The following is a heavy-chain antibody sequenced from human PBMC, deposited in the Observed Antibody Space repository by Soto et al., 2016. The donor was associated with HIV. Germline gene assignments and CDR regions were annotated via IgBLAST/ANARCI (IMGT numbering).Heavy chain of an antibody. CDR2: VYHTGDT. V-gene: IGHV4-4*02. CDR3: ARGTYDTLVGYPGLQFLDI. D-gene: IGHD2-2*03. Sequence: VQLQESGPGLVKPSGTLSLTCAVSGYSISSNNWWSWVRQSPEKGLEWIGEVYHTGDTNYNPSLKSRVTISVDKSKNHFSLKVVSLTVADTALYYCARGTYDTLVGYPGLQFLDIWGQGTQVIVSS. CDR1: GYSISSNNW. J-gene: IGHJ4*02.